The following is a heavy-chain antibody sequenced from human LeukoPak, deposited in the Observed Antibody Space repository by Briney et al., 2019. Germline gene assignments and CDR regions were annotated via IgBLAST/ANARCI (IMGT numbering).Heavy chain of an antibody. J-gene: IGHJ4*02. CDR1: GGSISSSGYY. V-gene: IGHV4-39*01. D-gene: IGHD3-10*01. CDR2: IHYSGTT. CDR3: VRRVDYYGSGSYFYYDY. Sequence: SETLSLTCTVAGGSISSSGYYWDWIRQPPGKGLDWIGTIHYSGTTFYKSSLESRLTMSVYTSKNQFSLKLSSVTAADTAVYYCVRRVDYYGSGSYFYYDYWGQGTLVTVSS.